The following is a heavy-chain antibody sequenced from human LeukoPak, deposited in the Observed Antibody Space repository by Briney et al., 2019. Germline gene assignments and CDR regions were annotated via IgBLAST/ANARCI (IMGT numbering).Heavy chain of an antibody. V-gene: IGHV3-7*01. D-gene: IGHD3-16*02. Sequence: GGSLRLSCAASGFTFSNYWMTWVRQAPGKGLEWVANIRRDESNKYYVDSVEGRFTISRDNTKNSLYLQMNSLRAEDTAVYYCARGGAYDYVWGSYRHDYWGQGTLVTVSS. CDR3: ARGGAYDYVWGSYRHDY. CDR2: IRRDESNK. CDR1: GFTFSNYW. J-gene: IGHJ4*02.